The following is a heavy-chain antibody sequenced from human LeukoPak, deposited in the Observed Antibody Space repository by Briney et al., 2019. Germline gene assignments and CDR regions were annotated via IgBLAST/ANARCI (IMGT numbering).Heavy chain of an antibody. D-gene: IGHD5-18*01. CDR1: AFTFSSYS. CDR2: ISSSSSSI. Sequence: GGSLRLSCAASAFTFSSYSMNWVRQAPGKGLEWVSYISSSSSSIYYADSVKGRFTISRDNARNSLYLQMNSLRAEDTAVYYCARDWRLIQPWSGSYRFDYWGQGTLVTVSS. CDR3: ARDWRLIQPWSGSYRFDY. V-gene: IGHV3-48*04. J-gene: IGHJ4*02.